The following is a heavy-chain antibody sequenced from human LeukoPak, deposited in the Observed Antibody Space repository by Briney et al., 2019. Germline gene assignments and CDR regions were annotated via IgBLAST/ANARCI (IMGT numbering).Heavy chain of an antibody. Sequence: GGSLRLSCAASGFTFSSYGMHWVRQAPGQGLEGVAFIRCDGSNKYYADSVKGRFTISRDNSKNTLYLQMNSLRAEDTAVYYCAKDEWGAYSGSYFGLDYWGQGTLVTVSS. CDR2: IRCDGSNK. D-gene: IGHD1-26*01. CDR3: AKDEWGAYSGSYFGLDY. J-gene: IGHJ4*02. CDR1: GFTFSSYG. V-gene: IGHV3-30*02.